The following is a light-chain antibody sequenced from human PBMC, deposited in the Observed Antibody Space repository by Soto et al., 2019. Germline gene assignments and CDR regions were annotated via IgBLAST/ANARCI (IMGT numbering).Light chain of an antibody. CDR1: QSVSSY. CDR2: DAS. J-gene: IGKJ1*01. V-gene: IGKV3-11*01. CDR3: QQRSNGPRT. Sequence: EIVLTQSPATLSLSPGERATLSCRASQSVSSYLAWYQQKPGQAPRLLIYDASNRATVIPARFSGSGSGTDFTLTISSLEPEDFAVYYCQQRSNGPRTFGQGTTVEIK.